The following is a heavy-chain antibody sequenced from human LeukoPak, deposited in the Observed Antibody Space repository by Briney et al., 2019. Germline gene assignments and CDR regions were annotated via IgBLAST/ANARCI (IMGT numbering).Heavy chain of an antibody. D-gene: IGHD3-10*01. V-gene: IGHV3-15*01. CDR1: GFTFSSYA. J-gene: IGHJ4*02. Sequence: GGSLRLSCAASGFTFSSYAMSWVRQAPGKGLEWVGRIKSKTDGGTTDYAAPVKGRFTISRDDSKNTLYLQMNSLKTEDTAVYYCTTDVPTIPFDYWGLGTLVTVSS. CDR2: IKSKTDGGTT. CDR3: TTDVPTIPFDY.